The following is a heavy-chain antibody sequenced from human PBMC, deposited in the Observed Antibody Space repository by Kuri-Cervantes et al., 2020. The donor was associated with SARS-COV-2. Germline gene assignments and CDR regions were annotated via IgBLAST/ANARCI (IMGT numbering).Heavy chain of an antibody. CDR2: IYYSGST. CDR1: GGSISSSSYY. Sequence: SETLSLTCTVSGGSISSSSYYWGWIRQPPGKGLEWIGSIYYSGSTYYNPSLKSRVTISVDTSKNQFSLKLSSVTAADTAVYYCARGLTLEGDSYGYHYWGQGTLVTVSS. D-gene: IGHD5-18*01. V-gene: IGHV4-39*07. CDR3: ARGLTLEGDSYGYHY. J-gene: IGHJ4*02.